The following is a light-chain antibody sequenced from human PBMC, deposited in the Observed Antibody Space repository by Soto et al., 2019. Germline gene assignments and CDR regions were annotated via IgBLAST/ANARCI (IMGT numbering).Light chain of an antibody. CDR2: DAS. J-gene: IGKJ2*01. V-gene: IGKV3-11*01. CDR3: QQRSNWPPYT. Sequence: EIVLTQSPATLSLSPGERATLSCRASQSVSSYLAWYQQKPGQAPRLLIYDASNSATGIPARFSGSGSGTDFTLTISSLEPEDFAVYYCQQRSNWPPYTFGQGPKLEIK. CDR1: QSVSSY.